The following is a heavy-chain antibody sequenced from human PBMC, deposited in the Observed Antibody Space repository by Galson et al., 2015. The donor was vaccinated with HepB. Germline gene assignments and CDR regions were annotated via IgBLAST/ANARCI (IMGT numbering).Heavy chain of an antibody. CDR2: INQDGSSK. CDR1: GFTFSSYW. D-gene: IGHD3-10*01. CDR3: ARRFSLVRGIITKPDYYYGMDV. Sequence: LSCAASGFTFSSYWMNWVRQAPGKGLEWVAHINQDGSSKYYVDSVKGRFTISRDNAKDSVSLQLDSLRAEDTAVYYCARRFSLVRGIITKPDYYYGMDVWGQGTTVTVAS. V-gene: IGHV3-7*03. J-gene: IGHJ6*02.